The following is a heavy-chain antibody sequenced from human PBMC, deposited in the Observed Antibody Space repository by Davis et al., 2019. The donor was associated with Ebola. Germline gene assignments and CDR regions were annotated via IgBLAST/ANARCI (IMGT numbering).Heavy chain of an antibody. J-gene: IGHJ6*02. D-gene: IGHD6-13*01. CDR3: ARSRRSSSSWTYYYYGMDV. CDR2: ISAYNGNT. V-gene: IGHV1-18*01. Sequence: ASVKVSCKASGGTFSSYAISWVRQAPGQGLEWMGWISAYNGNTNYAQKLQGRVTMTTDTSTSTAYMELRSLRSDDTAVYYCARSRRSSSSWTYYYYGMDVWGQGTTVTVSS. CDR1: GGTFSSYA.